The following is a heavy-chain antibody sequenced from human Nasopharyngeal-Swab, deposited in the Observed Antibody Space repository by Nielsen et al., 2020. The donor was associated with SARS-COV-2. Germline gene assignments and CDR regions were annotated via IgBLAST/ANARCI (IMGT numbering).Heavy chain of an antibody. J-gene: IGHJ3*02. D-gene: IGHD3-3*01. CDR2: IWYDGSNK. CDR1: GFTFSSYG. CDR3: ASLRFLEWLVFPPLDADAFDI. V-gene: IGHV3-33*01. Sequence: GESLKISCAASGFTFSSYGMHWVRQAPGKGLEWVAVIWYDGSNKYYADSVKGRFTISRDNSKKTLYLQMSSLRAEDTAVYYCASLRFLEWLVFPPLDADAFDIWGQGTMVTVSS.